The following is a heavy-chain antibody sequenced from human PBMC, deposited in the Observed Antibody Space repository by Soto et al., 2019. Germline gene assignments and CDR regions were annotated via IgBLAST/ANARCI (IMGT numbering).Heavy chain of an antibody. V-gene: IGHV3-30*19. J-gene: IGHJ6*02. Sequence: QVHLVESGGGVVQPGRSLRLSCAATGFAFRTYGMHWVRRAPGKGLEWLAVISYDGFNNNHADSVQGRFTSSRDNSKSTLSLQMDSLRVEDTAVYYCAREGGFTIQDDYYYYGLDVWGQGTPVTVSS. CDR1: GFAFRTYG. D-gene: IGHD3-10*01. CDR3: AREGGFTIQDDYYYYGLDV. CDR2: ISYDGFNN.